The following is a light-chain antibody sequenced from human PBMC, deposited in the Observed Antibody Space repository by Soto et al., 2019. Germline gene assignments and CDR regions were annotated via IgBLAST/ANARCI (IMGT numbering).Light chain of an antibody. CDR1: QSVNIY. J-gene: IGKJ1*01. CDR2: GAS. Sequence: EIVMTQSLATLSVSPGERATLSCRASQSVNIYLAWYQQKPGQAPRLLIFGASYRATGIPARFSGSGAGTEFTLTISRLEPEDFAVYYCQQYGSSPPWTFGQGTKVDIK. CDR3: QQYGSSPPWT. V-gene: IGKV3-20*01.